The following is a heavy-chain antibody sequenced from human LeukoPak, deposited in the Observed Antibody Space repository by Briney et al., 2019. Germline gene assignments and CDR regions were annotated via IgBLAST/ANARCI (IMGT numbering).Heavy chain of an antibody. CDR1: GFTVSSNY. Sequence: GGSLRLSCAASGFTVSSNYMSWVRQAPGKGLEWVSVIYSGGSTYYADSVKGRFTISRDNSKNTLSLQMNSLKVEGTAVYFCASGTGYTSPYYYSLDVWGQGTTVTVSS. CDR3: ASGTGYTSPYYYSLDV. D-gene: IGHD6-13*01. J-gene: IGHJ6*02. CDR2: IYSGGST. V-gene: IGHV3-66*01.